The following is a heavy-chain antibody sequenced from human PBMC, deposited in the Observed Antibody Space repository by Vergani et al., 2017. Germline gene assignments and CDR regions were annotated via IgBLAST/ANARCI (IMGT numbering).Heavy chain of an antibody. D-gene: IGHD5-24*01. Sequence: QVQLVESGGGVVQPGRSLRLSCAASGFTFSSYAMHWVRQAPGKGLEWVAVISYDGSNKYYADSVKGRFTISRDNSKKTLDLQMNSLRTEDSAVYYCAKAGSVASESLQYNFYMDVWGKGTTVTVS. CDR1: GFTFSSYA. J-gene: IGHJ6*03. CDR2: ISYDGSNK. CDR3: AKAGSVASESLQYNFYMDV. V-gene: IGHV3-30-3*01.